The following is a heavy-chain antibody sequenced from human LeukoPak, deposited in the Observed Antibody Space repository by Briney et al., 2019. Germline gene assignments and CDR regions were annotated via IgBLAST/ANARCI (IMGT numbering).Heavy chain of an antibody. CDR2: IKQDGSEK. J-gene: IGHJ4*02. V-gene: IGHV3-7*03. D-gene: IGHD2-21*02. Sequence: GGSLRLSCAASGFTFSSYWMSWVRQAPGKGLEWVANIKQDGSEKYYVDSVKGRFTISRDNAKNSLYLQMNSLRAEDTAVYYCAKGAIAYCGGDCYYFDYWGQGTLVTVSS. CDR3: AKGAIAYCGGDCYYFDY. CDR1: GFTFSSYW.